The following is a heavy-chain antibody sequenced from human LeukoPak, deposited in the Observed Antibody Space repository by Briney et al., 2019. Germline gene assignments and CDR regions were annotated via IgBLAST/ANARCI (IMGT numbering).Heavy chain of an antibody. CDR2: INSGATSE. D-gene: IGHD2-15*01. J-gene: IGHJ4*02. Sequence: GGSLRLSCAASGFTFSSYDMNWVRQAPGKGLEWLAYINSGATSEYYADSVKGRFTISRDNAKNSLFLQMNSLRVQDTAIYYCARVICTGGSCFQNDYWGQGTLVTVSS. V-gene: IGHV3-48*03. CDR3: ARVICTGGSCFQNDY. CDR1: GFTFSSYD.